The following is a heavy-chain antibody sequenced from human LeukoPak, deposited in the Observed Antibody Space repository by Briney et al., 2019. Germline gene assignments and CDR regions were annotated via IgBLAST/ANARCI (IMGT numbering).Heavy chain of an antibody. CDR3: ARQQGLQNLNFDY. CDR1: GYTFTTYY. V-gene: IGHV1-46*01. CDR2: INPIGGTT. D-gene: IGHD4-11*01. Sequence: ASVKVSCKASGYTFTTYYIHWVRQAPGQGLEWMGMINPIGGTTDYAQKFQGRVTMTRDTSTSTVYMELSSLRSEDTAVYYCARQQGLQNLNFDYWGQGTLVTVSS. J-gene: IGHJ4*02.